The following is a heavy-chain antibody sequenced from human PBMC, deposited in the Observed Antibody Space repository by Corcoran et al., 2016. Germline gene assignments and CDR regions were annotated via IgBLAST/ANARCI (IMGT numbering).Heavy chain of an antibody. CDR2: ISSSSSTI. Sequence: EVQLVESGGGLVQPGGSLRLSCAASGFTFSSYSMNWVRQTPGKGLEWVSYISSSSSTIYYADSVKGRFTISRDNAKNSLYLQMNSLRAEEAAVYYCARDGMAAAALLDYWGQGTLVTVSS. CDR3: ARDGMAAAALLDY. V-gene: IGHV3-48*04. J-gene: IGHJ4*02. D-gene: IGHD6-13*01. CDR1: GFTFSSYS.